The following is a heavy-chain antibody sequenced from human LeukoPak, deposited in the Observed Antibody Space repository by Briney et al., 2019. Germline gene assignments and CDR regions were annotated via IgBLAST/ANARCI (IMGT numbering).Heavy chain of an antibody. V-gene: IGHV4-59*01. Sequence: PSETLSLTCTVSGGSISGYYWSWIRQPPGKGLEWIGFIHDSGNTYYNASLKSRVTISVDTSKNQLSLNLRSVAAADTAVYYCARGGSSWDVIDYWGQGTLVTVSS. CDR3: ARGGSSWDVIDY. D-gene: IGHD6-13*01. CDR2: IHDSGNT. CDR1: GGSISGYY. J-gene: IGHJ4*02.